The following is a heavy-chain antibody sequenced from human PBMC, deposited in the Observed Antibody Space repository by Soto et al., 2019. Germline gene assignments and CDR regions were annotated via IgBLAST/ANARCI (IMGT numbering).Heavy chain of an antibody. Sequence: QVQLQESCPGLVRPSETLSLTCTVSGSYISTHYWAWIRQPPGKQMAWIGDLYNSGSTKDRPSSQSRASMVIDTYKTLFPLYLSVLTAADTAVYYGARVVSLERLYDFDHWGRGTVVSVSS. CDR3: ARVVSLERLYDFDH. D-gene: IGHD1-1*01. V-gene: IGHV4-59*11. CDR1: GSYISTHY. CDR2: LYNSGST. J-gene: IGHJ4*01.